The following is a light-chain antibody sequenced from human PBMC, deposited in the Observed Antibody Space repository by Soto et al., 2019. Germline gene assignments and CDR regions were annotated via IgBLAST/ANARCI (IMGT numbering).Light chain of an antibody. J-gene: IGKJ2*01. Sequence: ETVLTQSPGTLSLSPGERATLSCWASQSVSSSYLAWYQQKPDQAPRLVIHGASTRATGIPDRCSGSGSGTDILITSSRLEHEDFAVYYWQQYSSSPRTFGQGTKLEIK. CDR2: GAS. CDR3: QQYSSSPRT. V-gene: IGKV3-20*01. CDR1: QSVSSSY.